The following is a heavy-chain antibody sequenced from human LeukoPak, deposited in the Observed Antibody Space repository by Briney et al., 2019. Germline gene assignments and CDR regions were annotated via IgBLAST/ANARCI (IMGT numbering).Heavy chain of an antibody. CDR1: GFTFSSYG. CDR2: IRYDGSDK. V-gene: IGHV3-30*02. D-gene: IGHD5-18*01. CDR3: AKDHSSNWFDS. J-gene: IGHJ5*01. Sequence: PGGSLRLSCAASGFTFSSYGMHWVRQAPGKGLEWVAFIRYDGSDKYYADSVKGRFTISRDKSKSTLYLYMNSLRVEDTAVYYCAKDHSSNWFDSWGQGILLIVSS.